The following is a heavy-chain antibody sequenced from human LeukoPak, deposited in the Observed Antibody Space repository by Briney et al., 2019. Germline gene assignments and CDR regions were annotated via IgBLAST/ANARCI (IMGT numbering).Heavy chain of an antibody. CDR2: ISSSGSTI. CDR3: ARSPLRYFDWLLPYGMDV. Sequence: GGSLRLSCAASGSTFSSYEMNWVRQAPGKGLEWVSYISSSGSTIYYADSVKGRFTISRDNAKNSLYLQMNSLRAEDTAVYYCARSPLRYFDWLLPYGMDVWGQGTTVTVSS. D-gene: IGHD3-9*01. V-gene: IGHV3-48*03. J-gene: IGHJ6*02. CDR1: GSTFSSYE.